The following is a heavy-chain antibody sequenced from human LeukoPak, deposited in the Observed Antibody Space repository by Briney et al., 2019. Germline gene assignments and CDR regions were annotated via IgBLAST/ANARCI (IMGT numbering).Heavy chain of an antibody. Sequence: SETLSLTCTVSGGSISSNTYYWSWIRQPPGKGLEWIGSIRYSGRTYYKPSLKSRVALSVDTSKNQLLLNLRSVTAADTAMYYCAREFNGSPDYLGQGTLVTVSS. D-gene: IGHD6-25*01. J-gene: IGHJ4*02. V-gene: IGHV4-39*02. CDR2: IRYSGRT. CDR1: GGSISSNTYY. CDR3: AREFNGSPDY.